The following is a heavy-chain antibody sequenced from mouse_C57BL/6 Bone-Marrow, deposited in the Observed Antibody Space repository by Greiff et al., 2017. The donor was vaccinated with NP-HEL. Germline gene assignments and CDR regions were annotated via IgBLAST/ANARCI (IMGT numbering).Heavy chain of an antibody. Sequence: EVQLKESGPELVKPGASVKISCKASGYSFTGYYMNWVKQSPEKSLEWIGEINPSTGGTTYNQKFKAKATLTVDKSSSTAYMQLKSLTSEDSAVYYGARRGYYGSSYVVYCDYWGQGTTLTVSS. CDR1: GYSFTGYY. CDR3: ARRGYYGSSYVVYCDY. J-gene: IGHJ2*01. V-gene: IGHV1-42*01. CDR2: INPSTGGT. D-gene: IGHD1-1*01.